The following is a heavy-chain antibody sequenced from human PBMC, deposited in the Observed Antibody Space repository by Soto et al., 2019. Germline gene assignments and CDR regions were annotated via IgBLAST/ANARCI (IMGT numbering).Heavy chain of an antibody. D-gene: IGHD5-18*01. J-gene: IGHJ4*02. Sequence: QVQLLESGPGLVKPSQTLSLICNVSGASISRGGYYWSWIRQRPGGGLEWLGFIYYSGISHYNPSLKSRATISVDTSKNQFPLNLFSVTAADTAVYYCARTEWIQLWFDYWGQGALVTVS. CDR3: ARTEWIQLWFDY. V-gene: IGHV4-31*03. CDR1: GASISRGGYY. CDR2: IYYSGIS.